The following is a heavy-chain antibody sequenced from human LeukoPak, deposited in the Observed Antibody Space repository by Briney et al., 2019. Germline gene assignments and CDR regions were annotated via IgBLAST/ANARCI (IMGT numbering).Heavy chain of an antibody. D-gene: IGHD1-26*01. V-gene: IGHV4-61*01. CDR1: GGSVSRGSYY. J-gene: IGHJ4*02. CDR2: IHHSGTT. CDR3: ARGRLGATY. Sequence: SETLSLTCTVPGGSVSRGSYYWSWTRQPPGKGLEWIGYIHHSGTTNYSPSLKSRVTISVDMSKNQFFLNLTSVTAADTAVYYCARGRLGATYWGQGTLVTVSS.